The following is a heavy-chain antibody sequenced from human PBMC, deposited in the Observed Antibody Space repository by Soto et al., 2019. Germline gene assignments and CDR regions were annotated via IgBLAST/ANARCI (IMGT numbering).Heavy chain of an antibody. D-gene: IGHD5-12*01. Sequence: QVQLVQSGAEVKKPGASVKVSCKASGYTFPSYGISWLRQPPGQGLEWMGWISGYNGNTNYAQKLQGRVTMTTDTSTSTAYMELRSLRSDDTAVYYCARYRATINSFWFDPWGQGTLVTVSS. J-gene: IGHJ5*02. CDR3: ARYRATINSFWFDP. V-gene: IGHV1-18*01. CDR2: ISGYNGNT. CDR1: GYTFPSYG.